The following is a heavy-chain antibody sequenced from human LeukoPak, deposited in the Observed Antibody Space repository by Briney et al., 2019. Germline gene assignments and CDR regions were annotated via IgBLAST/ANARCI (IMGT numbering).Heavy chain of an antibody. D-gene: IGHD3-3*01. CDR2: IYYSGST. J-gene: IGHJ4*02. V-gene: IGHV4-39*01. CDR1: GGSISSSSYY. Sequence: SETLSLTCTVSGGSISSSSYYWGWIRQPPGKGLEWIGSIYYSGSTYYNPSLKSRVTISVDTSKNQFSLKLSSVTAADTAVYYCARHDGDFWSGYSVYWGQGTLVTVSS. CDR3: ARHDGDFWSGYSVY.